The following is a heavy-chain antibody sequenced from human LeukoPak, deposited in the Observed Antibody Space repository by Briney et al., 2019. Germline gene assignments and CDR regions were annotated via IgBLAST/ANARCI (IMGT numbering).Heavy chain of an antibody. CDR1: GGSFSGYY. J-gene: IGHJ5*02. Sequence: PSETLSLTCAVYGGSFSGYYWSWIRQPPGKGLEWIGEINHSGSTNYNPSLKSRVTISVDTSKNQFSLKLSSVTAADTAVYYCARRGDFWSGYSLPNWFDPWGQGTLVTVSS. CDR3: ARRGDFWSGYSLPNWFDP. D-gene: IGHD3-3*01. V-gene: IGHV4-34*01. CDR2: INHSGST.